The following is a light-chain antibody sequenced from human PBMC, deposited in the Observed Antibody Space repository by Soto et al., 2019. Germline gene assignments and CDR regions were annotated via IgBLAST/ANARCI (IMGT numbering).Light chain of an antibody. CDR3: AAWDDSLSAVI. V-gene: IGLV1-47*01. J-gene: IGLJ2*01. CDR2: RNN. CDR1: SSNIGSKY. Sequence: QAVVTQPPSASGTPGQRVTISCSGSSSNIGSKYVYWYQQLPGTAPKLLIYRNNQRPSGVPDRFSGSKSATSASLAVSGLRSADEADFYCAAWDDSLSAVIFGGGTKVTVL.